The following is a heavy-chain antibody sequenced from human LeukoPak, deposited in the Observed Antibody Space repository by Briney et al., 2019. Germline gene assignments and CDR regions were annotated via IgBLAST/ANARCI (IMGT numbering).Heavy chain of an antibody. CDR1: GYTFISYG. Sequence: GASVKVSSKASGYTFISYGISWVRQAPGQGLEWMGWISTYNGNTNYAQKLQGRVTMTTDTSTTIAYMELRSLRSDDTAVYYCAGCSGGSCTGYYFDYWGQGTLVTVSS. D-gene: IGHD2-15*01. CDR3: AGCSGGSCTGYYFDY. J-gene: IGHJ4*02. CDR2: ISTYNGNT. V-gene: IGHV1-18*01.